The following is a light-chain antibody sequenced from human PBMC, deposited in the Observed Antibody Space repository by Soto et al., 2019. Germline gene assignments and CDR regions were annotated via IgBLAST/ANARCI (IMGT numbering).Light chain of an antibody. CDR2: GAS. CDR1: QSISSN. V-gene: IGKV1-39*01. Sequence: DIQMTQSPYSLSASVGDRVTITCRASQSISSNLNWYQQKPGKAPKLLIYGASSLQSGVPSRFSGSGSGTDFTLIISSLQPEDFATYYCQQSYSTPRTFGQGIKLEIK. J-gene: IGKJ2*01. CDR3: QQSYSTPRT.